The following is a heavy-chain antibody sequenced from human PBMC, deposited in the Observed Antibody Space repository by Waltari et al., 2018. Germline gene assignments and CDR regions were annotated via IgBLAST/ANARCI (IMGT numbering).Heavy chain of an antibody. V-gene: IGHV4-39*07. J-gene: IGHJ4*02. CDR2: IYYDGTA. CDR3: VRDRGLRTFFDH. CDR1: GGSISGSVYY. Sequence: QVQLQESGPGLVKPSETLSLTCRVSGGSISGSVYYWAWLRQPPGKGLEYIGSIYYDGTAFYNPSLKTPVTSSVDTSYNQFSLKMKSVTAADTAMYFCVRDRGLRTFFDHWGQGTLVTVSS. D-gene: IGHD4-17*01.